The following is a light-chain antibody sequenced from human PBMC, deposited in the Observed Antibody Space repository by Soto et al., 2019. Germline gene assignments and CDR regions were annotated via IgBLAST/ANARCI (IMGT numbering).Light chain of an antibody. CDR2: DAS. V-gene: IGKV3-11*01. CDR3: QQRSDRPPWT. Sequence: ETVLTQSPGTLSLSPGERATLSCRASQSVGSYLAWYQHKPGQAPSLLIYDASNRATGIPARFSGSGSGTDFTLTISSLEPEDFAVYYCQQRSDRPPWTFGQGTKVDIK. J-gene: IGKJ1*01. CDR1: QSVGSY.